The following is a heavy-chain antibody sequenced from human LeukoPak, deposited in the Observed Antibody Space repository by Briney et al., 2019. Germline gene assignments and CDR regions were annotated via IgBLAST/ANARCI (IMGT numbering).Heavy chain of an antibody. Sequence: ASVKVSCKASGYTFTSYGISWVRQAPGQGLEWMGWISAYNGNTNYAQKLQGRVTMTTDTSTSTAHMELRSLRSDDTAVYYCARDDYYDSSGPYYFDYWGQGTLVTVSS. J-gene: IGHJ4*02. CDR2: ISAYNGNT. V-gene: IGHV1-18*01. D-gene: IGHD3-22*01. CDR1: GYTFTSYG. CDR3: ARDDYYDSSGPYYFDY.